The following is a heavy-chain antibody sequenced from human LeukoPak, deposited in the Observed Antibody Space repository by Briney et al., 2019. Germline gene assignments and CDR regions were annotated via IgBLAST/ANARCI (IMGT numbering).Heavy chain of an antibody. D-gene: IGHD3-9*01. Sequence: GGSLRLSCAASGFTFSSYGMHWVRQAPGKGLGWVAVIWYDGSNKYYADSVKGRFTISRDNSKNTLYLQMNSLRAEDTAVYYCARGTYYDILTGYPSPEFDYWGQGTLVTVSS. CDR3: ARGTYYDILTGYPSPEFDY. J-gene: IGHJ4*02. CDR1: GFTFSSYG. V-gene: IGHV3-33*01. CDR2: IWYDGSNK.